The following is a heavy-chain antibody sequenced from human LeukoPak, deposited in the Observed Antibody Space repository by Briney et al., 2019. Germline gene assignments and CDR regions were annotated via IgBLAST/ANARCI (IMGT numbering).Heavy chain of an antibody. D-gene: IGHD6-19*01. Sequence: GGSLRLSCAASGFTFRNHWMGWVRQAPGKGLEWVANIKPDEGEKYYVDSVKGRFTISRDNAKNSLYLQMDSLRAEDTAVYYCAGGMTVAANWFDSWGQGTLVTVSS. V-gene: IGHV3-7*04. CDR3: AGGMTVAANWFDS. J-gene: IGHJ5*01. CDR2: IKPDEGEK. CDR1: GFTFRNHW.